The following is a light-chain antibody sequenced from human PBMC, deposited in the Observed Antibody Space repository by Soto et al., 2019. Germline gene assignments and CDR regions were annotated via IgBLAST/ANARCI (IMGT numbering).Light chain of an antibody. J-gene: IGLJ3*02. CDR2: LEGTGRY. CDR3: ETWANNIWV. Sequence: QSVLTQSSTASASLGSSVKLTCTLSSGYVSYIVAWHQLKPGKAPRYLMKLEGTGRYNKGSGVPDRFSGSSSGPDRYLIISNLQSEDEADYYCETWANNIWVFGGGTKLTVL. V-gene: IGLV4-60*03. CDR1: SGYVSYI.